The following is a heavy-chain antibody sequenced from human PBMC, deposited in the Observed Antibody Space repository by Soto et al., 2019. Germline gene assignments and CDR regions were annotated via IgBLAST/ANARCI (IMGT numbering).Heavy chain of an antibody. V-gene: IGHV4-59*01. J-gene: IGHJ4*02. D-gene: IGHD3-22*01. Sequence: PSETLSLTCTVSGGSISSYYWSWIRQPPGKGLEWIGYIYYSRSTNYNPSLKSRVTISVDTSXNQFSLKLSPVTAADTAVYYFESYYDPYYFDYWVQGTMVTVSS. CDR1: GGSISSYY. CDR3: ESYYDPYYFDY. CDR2: IYYSRST.